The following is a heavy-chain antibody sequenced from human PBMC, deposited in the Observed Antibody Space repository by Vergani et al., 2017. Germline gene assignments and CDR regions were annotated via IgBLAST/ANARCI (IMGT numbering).Heavy chain of an antibody. CDR1: GYSFTSYW. D-gene: IGHD6-13*01. CDR3: ARERAAAAGTGYAFDI. V-gene: IGHV5-51*01. CDR2: IYPGDSDT. J-gene: IGHJ3*02. Sequence: EVQLVQSGAEVKKPGESLKISCKGSGYSFTSYWIGWVRQMPGKGLEWMGIIYPGDSDTRYSPSFQGQVTISADKSISTAYMELSRLRSDDTAVYYCARERAAAAGTGYAFDIWGQGTMVTVSS.